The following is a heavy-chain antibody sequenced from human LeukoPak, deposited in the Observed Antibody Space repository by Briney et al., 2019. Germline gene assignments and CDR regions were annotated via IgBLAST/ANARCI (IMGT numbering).Heavy chain of an antibody. V-gene: IGHV4-39*01. CDR3: ARQGSRVYYDSSGYSLPHHVDV. D-gene: IGHD3-22*01. Sequence: SETLSLTCTVSGGSISSSSYYWGWIRQPPGKGLEWIGSIYYSGSTYYNPSLKSRVTISVDTSKNQFSLKLSSVTAADTAVYYCARQGSRVYYDSSGYSLPHHVDVWGKGTTVTVSS. J-gene: IGHJ6*04. CDR2: IYYSGST. CDR1: GGSISSSSYY.